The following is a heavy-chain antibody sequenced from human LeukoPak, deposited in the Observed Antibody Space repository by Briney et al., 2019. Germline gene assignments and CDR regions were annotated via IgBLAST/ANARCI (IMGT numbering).Heavy chain of an antibody. V-gene: IGHV3-9*01. CDR2: ISWNSGSI. Sequence: GGSLRLSCAASGFTFDDYAMHWVRQAPGKGLEWVSGISWNSGSIGYADSVKGRFTISRDNAKNSLYLQMNSLRAEDTAVYYCARVGFRAYYDFWSGYEYYFDYWGQGTLVTVSS. CDR3: ARVGFRAYYDFWSGYEYYFDY. D-gene: IGHD3-3*01. CDR1: GFTFDDYA. J-gene: IGHJ4*02.